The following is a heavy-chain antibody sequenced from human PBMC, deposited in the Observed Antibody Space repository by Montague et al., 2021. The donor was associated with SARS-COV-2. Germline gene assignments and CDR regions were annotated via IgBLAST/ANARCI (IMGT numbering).Heavy chain of an antibody. CDR3: VRDQGRSNWNYPDY. J-gene: IGHJ4*02. V-gene: IGHV4-4*07. CDR1: GGSISGYY. Sequence: SETLSLTCTGSGGSISGYYWSWFRQSAGKGLEWIGRIYNSGSTSYNPSLKSRVTMSVDTSKNQFSLKLSSVTAADTAVYYCVRDQGRSNWNYPDYWGQGTLVTVSS. CDR2: IYNSGST. D-gene: IGHD1-20*01.